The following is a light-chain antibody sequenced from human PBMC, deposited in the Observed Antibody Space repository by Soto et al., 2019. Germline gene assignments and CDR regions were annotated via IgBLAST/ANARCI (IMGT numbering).Light chain of an antibody. V-gene: IGKV1-5*01. CDR1: QSVSNW. CDR3: QQYDTYYA. CDR2: DVS. J-gene: IGKJ2*01. Sequence: DIQMTQSPSTLSASVGDRVTITCRASQSVSNWLAWYQQKPGKAPTLLIYDVSRLETGVTSRFSSSGSGTEFTLTINSMQPEDFAYYFCQQYDTYYAFGQGTKVAIK.